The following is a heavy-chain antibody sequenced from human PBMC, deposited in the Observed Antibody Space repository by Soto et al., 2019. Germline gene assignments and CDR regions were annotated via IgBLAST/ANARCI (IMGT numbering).Heavy chain of an antibody. CDR2: IIPIFGTA. D-gene: IGHD3-3*01. V-gene: IGHV1-69*06. CDR1: GGTFSSYA. J-gene: IGHJ6*02. CDR3: ARVGHYDFWSGYGMDV. Sequence: ASVKVSCKASGGTFSSYAISWVRQAPGQGLEWMGGIIPIFGTANYAQKFQGRVTITADKSTSTAYMELSSLRSEDTAVYYCARVGHYDFWSGYGMDVWGQGTTVTVSS.